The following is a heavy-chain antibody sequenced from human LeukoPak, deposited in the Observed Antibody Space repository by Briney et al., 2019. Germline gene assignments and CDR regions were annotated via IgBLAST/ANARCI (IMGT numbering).Heavy chain of an antibody. CDR1: GYTFTSYG. CDR2: ISAYNGNT. V-gene: IGHV1-18*01. CDR3: ARDSGGSYYLEERNLDY. D-gene: IGHD1-26*01. J-gene: IGHJ4*02. Sequence: ASVKVSCKASGYTFTSYGISWVRQAPGQGLEWMGWISAYNGNTNYAQKLQGRVTMTTDTSTSTAYTELRSLRSDDTAVYYCARDSGGSYYLEERNLDYWGQGTLVTVSS.